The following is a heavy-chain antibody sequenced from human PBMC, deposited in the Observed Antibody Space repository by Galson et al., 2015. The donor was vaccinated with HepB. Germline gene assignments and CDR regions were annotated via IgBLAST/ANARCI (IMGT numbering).Heavy chain of an antibody. CDR1: GGSISNRNYD. J-gene: IGHJ6*02. D-gene: IGHD3-16*02. Sequence: SETLSLTCSVSGGSISNRNYDWGWIRQPPGKGLEWIGSVYCSGVTYYNPSLKSRVTIPVDTSKNQFSLRVSSVTAADTAMYYCARALGGSYFYGMDVWGQGTTVAVSS. V-gene: IGHV4-39*01. CDR2: VYCSGVT. CDR3: ARALGGSYFYGMDV.